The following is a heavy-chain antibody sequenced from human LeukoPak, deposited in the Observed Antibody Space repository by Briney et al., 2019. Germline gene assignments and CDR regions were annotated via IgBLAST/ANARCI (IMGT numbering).Heavy chain of an antibody. J-gene: IGHJ4*02. CDR2: ISSNSSTI. D-gene: IGHD6-13*01. CDR1: GFTFSSYS. V-gene: IGHV3-48*04. Sequence: GGSLRLSCAASGFTFSSYSMNWVRQAPGKGLEWVSYISSNSSTIYYADSVKGRFTISRDNAKNSLYLQMNSLRAEDTAVYYCARESIAAAGTVGIDYWGQGTLVTVSS. CDR3: ARESIAAAGTVGIDY.